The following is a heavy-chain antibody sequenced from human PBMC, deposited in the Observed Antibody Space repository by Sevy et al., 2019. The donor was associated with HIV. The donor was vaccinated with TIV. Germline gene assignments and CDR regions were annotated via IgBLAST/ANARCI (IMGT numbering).Heavy chain of an antibody. D-gene: IGHD3-16*01. CDR1: GDSISSSSTY. Sequence: SETLSLTCTVSGDSISSSSTYWGWIRQPPGKGLKWIGNIYYSGSTYYNPSLKSRVTISVDTSKNQFSLKLSSVTAADTALYYCATRGSVSLVWDYWGQGTLVTVSS. V-gene: IGHV4-39*01. CDR2: IYYSGST. J-gene: IGHJ4*02. CDR3: ATRGSVSLVWDY.